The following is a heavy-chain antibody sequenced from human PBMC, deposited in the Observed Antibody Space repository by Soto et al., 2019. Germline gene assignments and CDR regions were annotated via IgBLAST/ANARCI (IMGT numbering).Heavy chain of an antibody. CDR1: GFTFSSYP. D-gene: IGHD6-13*01. V-gene: IGHV3-30-3*01. Sequence: QVQLVESGGGVVQPGRSLRLSCAASGFTFSSYPIHWVRQAPGQGLEWVAIISRDGIEKHYADSVTGRFTISRDNSKNTLYLQMSSLREDDTAVYYCAREEIAAYVENWGLGALVTVSS. CDR3: AREEIAAYVEN. J-gene: IGHJ4*01. CDR2: ISRDGIEK.